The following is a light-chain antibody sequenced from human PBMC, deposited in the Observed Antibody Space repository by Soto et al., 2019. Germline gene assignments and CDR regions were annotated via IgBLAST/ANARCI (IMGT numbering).Light chain of an antibody. CDR3: AAWDVSLNGPV. Sequence: QSVLTQPPSASGTPGQRVTISCSGSSSNIGSKTVNWYQQLPGTAPKLLIYTNNQRPSGVPDRFSGSKSGTSASLAISGLQSEDEADYYCAAWDVSLNGPVFGGGTKLTVL. V-gene: IGLV1-44*01. J-gene: IGLJ3*02. CDR1: SSNIGSKT. CDR2: TNN.